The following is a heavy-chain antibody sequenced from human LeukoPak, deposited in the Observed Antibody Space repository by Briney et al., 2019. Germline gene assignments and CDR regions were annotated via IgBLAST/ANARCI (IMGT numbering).Heavy chain of an antibody. CDR3: ARDLVGDGYDFLCRLRQNWFDP. Sequence: GGSLRLSCAASGFTFSSYSMNWVRQAPGKGLEWVSSISSSSSYIYYADSVKGRFTISRDNAKNSLYLQMNSLRAEDTAVYYCARDLVGDGYDFLCRLRQNWFDPWGQGTLVTVSS. D-gene: IGHD3-3*01. CDR1: GFTFSSYS. V-gene: IGHV3-21*01. J-gene: IGHJ5*02. CDR2: ISSSSSYI.